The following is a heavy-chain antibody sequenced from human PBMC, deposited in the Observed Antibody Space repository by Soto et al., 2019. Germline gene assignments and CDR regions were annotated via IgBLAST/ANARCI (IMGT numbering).Heavy chain of an antibody. D-gene: IGHD5-18*01. CDR1: GFTFSSYA. V-gene: IGHV3-30-3*01. Sequence: QVQLVESGGGVVQPGRSLRLSCAASGFTFSSYAMHWVRQAPGKGLEWVAVISYDGSNKYYADSVKGRFTISRDNSKNTLYLQMNSLRAEDTAVYYCASDWNSYGYFDYWGQGTLSPSPQ. J-gene: IGHJ4*02. CDR3: ASDWNSYGYFDY. CDR2: ISYDGSNK.